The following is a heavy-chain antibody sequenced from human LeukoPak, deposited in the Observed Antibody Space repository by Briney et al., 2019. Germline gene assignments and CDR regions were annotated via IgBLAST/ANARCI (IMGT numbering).Heavy chain of an antibody. Sequence: SVRVSCKASGGTFTSYAISWVRQAPGQGLEWMGGIIPIFGTANYAQKFQGRVTITADESTSTAYMELSSLRSEDTAVYYCARALVRDSSSWYGTGGFDYWGEGTLVTVSS. CDR1: GGTFTSYA. CDR2: IIPIFGTA. D-gene: IGHD6-13*01. V-gene: IGHV1-69*01. CDR3: ARALVRDSSSWYGTGGFDY. J-gene: IGHJ4*02.